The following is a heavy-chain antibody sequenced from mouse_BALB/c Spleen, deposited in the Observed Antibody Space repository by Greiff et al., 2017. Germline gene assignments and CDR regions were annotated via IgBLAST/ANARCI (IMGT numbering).Heavy chain of an antibody. CDR1: GYTFTDYA. V-gene: IGHV1-67*01. CDR3: ARSGNYLYYAMDY. CDR2: ISIYYDNT. J-gene: IGHJ4*01. Sequence: VQLVESGPELVRPGESVKISCKGSGYTFTDYAMHWVKQSHAKSLEWIGVISIYYDNTNYNQKFKGKATMTVDKSSSTAYMELARLTSEDSAIYYCARSGNYLYYAMDYWGQGTSVTVSS. D-gene: IGHD2-1*01.